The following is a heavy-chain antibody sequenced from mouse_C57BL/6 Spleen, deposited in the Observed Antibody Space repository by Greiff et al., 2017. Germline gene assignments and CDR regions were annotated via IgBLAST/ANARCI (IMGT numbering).Heavy chain of an antibody. D-gene: IGHD2-3*01. CDR3: AREYDGYYFFDY. CDR2: IYPGSVST. Sequence: VQLQQPGAELVKPGASVKMSCKASGYTFTSYWITWVKQRPGQGLEWIGDIYPGSVSTTYNEKFKSKATLTVDASSSTAYMQLSSLTSEDSAVYYCAREYDGYYFFDYWGQGTTLTVSS. CDR1: GYTFTSYW. J-gene: IGHJ2*01. V-gene: IGHV1-55*01.